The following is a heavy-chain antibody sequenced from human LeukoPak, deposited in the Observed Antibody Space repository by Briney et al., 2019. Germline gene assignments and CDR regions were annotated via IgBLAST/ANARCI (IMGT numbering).Heavy chain of an antibody. V-gene: IGHV3-23*01. Sequence: GGSLRLSCAASGFTFSSYWMSWVRQAPGKGLEWVSAISGSGGSTYYADSVKGRFTISRDKSKNTLYLQINSLRAEDTAVYYCAKEALYDSDAFDIWGQGTMVTVSS. J-gene: IGHJ3*02. D-gene: IGHD3-16*01. CDR1: GFTFSSYW. CDR3: AKEALYDSDAFDI. CDR2: ISGSGGST.